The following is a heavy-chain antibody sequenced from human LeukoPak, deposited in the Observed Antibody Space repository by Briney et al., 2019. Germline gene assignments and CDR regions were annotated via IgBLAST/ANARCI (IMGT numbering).Heavy chain of an antibody. J-gene: IGHJ4*02. CDR3: AAYSSCDY. Sequence: GGSLRLSCAASGFTLSTYAMHWVRQAPGKGLDWVAVISHDGATEHFADSVKGRFTISRDNSKNTLYLQMNSLRAEDTAVYYCAAYSSCDYWGQGTLVTVSS. CDR1: GFTLSTYA. CDR2: ISHDGATE. V-gene: IGHV3-30*04. D-gene: IGHD6-6*01.